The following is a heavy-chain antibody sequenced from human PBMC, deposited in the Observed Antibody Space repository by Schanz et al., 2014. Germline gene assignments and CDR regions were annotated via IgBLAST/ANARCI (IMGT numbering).Heavy chain of an antibody. D-gene: IGHD5-18*01. Sequence: QVQLVQSGADVKKPGSSVRVSCKASRSTFSSYTISWVRQARGQGLEWVGRFIPILDVGNYAQQFQGRVTMTTDTSTSTAYMELRSLRSDDTAVYYCTRGGYSYALSAFDIWGQGTMVTVSS. CDR3: TRGGYSYALSAFDI. V-gene: IGHV1-69*02. CDR1: RSTFSSYT. J-gene: IGHJ3*02. CDR2: FIPILDVG.